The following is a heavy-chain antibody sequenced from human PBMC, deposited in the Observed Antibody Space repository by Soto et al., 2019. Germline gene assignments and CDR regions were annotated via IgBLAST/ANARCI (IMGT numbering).Heavy chain of an antibody. CDR1: GFTFSSYG. D-gene: IGHD6-13*01. V-gene: IGHV3-33*01. CDR2: IWYDGSNK. CDR3: ASIRYSSSWYYFDY. Sequence: LRLSCAASGFTFSSYGMHWVRQAPGKGLEWVAVIWYDGSNKYYADSVKGRFTISRDNSKNTLYLQMNSLRAEDTAVYYCASIRYSSSWYYFDYWGQGTLVTVSS. J-gene: IGHJ4*02.